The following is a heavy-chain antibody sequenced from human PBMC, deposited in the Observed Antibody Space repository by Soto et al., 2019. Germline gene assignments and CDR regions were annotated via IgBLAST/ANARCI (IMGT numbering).Heavy chain of an antibody. CDR2: IYHSGNT. Sequence: PSETLSLTCTVSGDSVTRSNWWCWVRQSPGKRLEWIGEIYHSGNTKYNPSLKSRITMSVDKSKNQFSLKMTSVTAADTAVYYCATSGWNEDFYYYYGMDFWGQGTTVNVS. CDR3: ATSGWNEDFYYYYGMDF. CDR1: GDSVTRSNW. J-gene: IGHJ6*02. V-gene: IGHV4-4*02. D-gene: IGHD6-19*01.